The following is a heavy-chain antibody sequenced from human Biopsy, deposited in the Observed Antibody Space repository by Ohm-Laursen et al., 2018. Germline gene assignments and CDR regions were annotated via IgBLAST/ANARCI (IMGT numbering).Heavy chain of an antibody. D-gene: IGHD2/OR15-2a*01. Sequence: SETLSFTCSVSGGSISSDYWSWIRQTPGKGLEWIGNIYYDGITYYNPSLKSRVAMSVDTSKNQFSLRLTSVTAADTAVYYCARATNSTGWPYYYFYGMDVWGQGTTVTVSS. CDR1: GGSISSDY. CDR2: IYYDGIT. CDR3: ARATNSTGWPYYYFYGMDV. J-gene: IGHJ6*02. V-gene: IGHV4-59*04.